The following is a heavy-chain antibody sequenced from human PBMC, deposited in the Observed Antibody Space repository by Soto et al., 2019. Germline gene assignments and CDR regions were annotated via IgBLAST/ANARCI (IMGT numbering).Heavy chain of an antibody. J-gene: IGHJ6*02. CDR1: GGTFSSYA. V-gene: IGHV1-69*01. CDR3: ANSYGDYVYYYYGMDV. CDR2: IIPIFGTA. D-gene: IGHD4-17*01. Sequence: QVQLVQSGAEVKKPGSSVKVSCKASGGTFSSYAISWVRQAPGQGLEWMGGIIPIFGTANYAQKFQGRVTITADESTSTGYMELSSLRSEDTAVYYCANSYGDYVYYYYGMDVWGQGTTVTVSS.